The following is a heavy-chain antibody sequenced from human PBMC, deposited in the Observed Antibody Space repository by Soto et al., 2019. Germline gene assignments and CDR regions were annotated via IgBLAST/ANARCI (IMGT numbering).Heavy chain of an antibody. Sequence: PSETLSLTCTVSGGTFTSNNWWTWVRQPPGQRLEWLGEIYRTGTTNYNPSLKSRVSISLDKTENTFSLKVTPLTAADTAVYYCASRGPGTSGDYWGEGTLVTVS. V-gene: IGHV4-4*02. J-gene: IGHJ4*02. CDR3: ASRGPGTSGDY. CDR2: IYRTGTT. CDR1: GGTFTSNNW. D-gene: IGHD1-7*01.